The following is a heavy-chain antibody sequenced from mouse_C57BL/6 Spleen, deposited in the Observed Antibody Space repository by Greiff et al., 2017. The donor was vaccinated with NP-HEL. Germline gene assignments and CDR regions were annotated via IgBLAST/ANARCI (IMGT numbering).Heavy chain of an antibody. CDR1: GFTFSDYG. CDR2: IGSGSSPI. Sequence: EVQGVESGGGLVKPGGSLNLSGPASGFTFSDYGLPWVRQPPEKGLEWVAYIGSGSSPIYYADTVKGRFTLSRDNAKNTLFLQMTSLRSEDTAMYYCARHDYDGGFAYWGQGTLVTVSA. D-gene: IGHD2-4*01. CDR3: ARHDYDGGFAY. V-gene: IGHV5-17*01. J-gene: IGHJ3*01.